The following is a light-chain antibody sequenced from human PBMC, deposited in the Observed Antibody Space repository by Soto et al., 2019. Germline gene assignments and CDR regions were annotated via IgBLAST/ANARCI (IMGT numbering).Light chain of an antibody. J-gene: IGLJ3*02. CDR1: SSDVGGYNY. CDR2: EVS. V-gene: IGLV2-8*01. Sequence: QSALTQPPSASGSPGQSVTISCTGTSSDVGGYNYVSWYQQHPGKAPKLMIYEVSKRPSGVPERFSGSKSGNTASLTVSGLQAGDEADYYCSSYAGSNWVFGGGTKLTVL. CDR3: SSYAGSNWV.